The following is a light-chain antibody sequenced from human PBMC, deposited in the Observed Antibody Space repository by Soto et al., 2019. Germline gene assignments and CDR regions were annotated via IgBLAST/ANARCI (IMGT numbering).Light chain of an antibody. V-gene: IGKV3-20*01. J-gene: IGKJ5*01. Sequence: EIVLTQSPGTLSLSPGERASLSCRASQSVSSNYLAWFQQKPGQAPRLLISGASSRATGIPDRFSGSGSGTDFTLTISRLEPEDFAVYYCQQYGNSPITFGQGTRLEIK. CDR3: QQYGNSPIT. CDR2: GAS. CDR1: QSVSSNY.